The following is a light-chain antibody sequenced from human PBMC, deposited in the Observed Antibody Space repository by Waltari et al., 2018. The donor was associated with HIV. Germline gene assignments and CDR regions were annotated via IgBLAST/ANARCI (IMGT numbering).Light chain of an antibody. V-gene: IGLV1-44*01. J-gene: IGLJ1*01. CDR1: ISNPRRYT. CDR3: AAWDDSLNGLV. Sequence: QSVLTQPPSASGTPGQRVTTSCSGSISNPRRYTVTWYQQLPGTAPKLLIYSNNQRPSGVPDRFSGSKSGTSASLAISGLQSEDEADYYCAAWDDSLNGLVFGTGTKVTVL. CDR2: SNN.